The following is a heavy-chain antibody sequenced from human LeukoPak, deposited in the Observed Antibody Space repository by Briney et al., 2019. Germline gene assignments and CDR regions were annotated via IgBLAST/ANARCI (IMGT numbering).Heavy chain of an antibody. D-gene: IGHD1-26*01. V-gene: IGHV4-38-2*02. Sequence: SETLSLTCSVSGYSISSGYNWGWIRQPPGKGLEWIGYIYHSGTTYYNPSLRSRVTISVGTSKNQFSLNLSSVTAADTAVYYCARDLGNWFDPWGQGTLVTVSS. CDR1: GYSISSGYN. CDR3: ARDLGNWFDP. J-gene: IGHJ5*02. CDR2: IYHSGTT.